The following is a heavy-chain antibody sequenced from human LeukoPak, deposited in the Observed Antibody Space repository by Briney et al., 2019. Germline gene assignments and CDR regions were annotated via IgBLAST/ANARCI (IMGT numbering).Heavy chain of an antibody. D-gene: IGHD3-3*01. Sequence: EASVKVSCKASGYTFTTYYMHWVRQAPGHGLEWMGIINPSGGSTSYAQKFQGRVTMTRDMSTSTVYMELSSLRSEDTAVYYCARVMGGIFGVTGSTGPFDYWGQGTLVTVSS. CDR3: ARVMGGIFGVTGSTGPFDY. J-gene: IGHJ4*02. CDR2: INPSGGST. CDR1: GYTFTTYY. V-gene: IGHV1-46*01.